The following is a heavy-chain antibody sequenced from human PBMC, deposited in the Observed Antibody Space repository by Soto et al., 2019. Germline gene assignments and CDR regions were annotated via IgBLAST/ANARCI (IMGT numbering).Heavy chain of an antibody. CDR1: GFTFNTYG. J-gene: IGHJ6*02. Sequence: QVHLVESGGGVVQPGKSLRLCYTASGFTFNTYGMHWVRQAPGKGLEWVALIWYDGSNGYYAGSVRGRFTISRDNSENTLYLQMNYLRAEDTAVYFCARDRNYYDGESVYPYHSYGMDVWGQGTTVTVSS. D-gene: IGHD3-22*01. V-gene: IGHV3-33*01. CDR2: IWYDGSNG. CDR3: ARDRNYYDGESVYPYHSYGMDV.